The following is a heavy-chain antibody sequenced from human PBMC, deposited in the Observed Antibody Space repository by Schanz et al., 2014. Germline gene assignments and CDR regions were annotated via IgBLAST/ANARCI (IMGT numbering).Heavy chain of an antibody. CDR2: INTVGTTS. CDR1: GFTLSSYW. J-gene: IGHJ4*02. V-gene: IGHV3-74*01. D-gene: IGHD7-27*01. Sequence: EVQLVESGGAFVQPGGSLRLSCAASGFTLSSYWVHWVRQAPGKGLVWVSRINTVGTTSTYADSVKGRFTISRDNDKNTVYLQMNSLRPEDTAVYYCAKDENWALTDYWGQGTLVTVSS. CDR3: AKDENWALTDY.